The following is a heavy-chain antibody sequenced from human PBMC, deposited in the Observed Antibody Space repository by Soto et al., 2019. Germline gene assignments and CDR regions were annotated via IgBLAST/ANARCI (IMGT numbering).Heavy chain of an antibody. CDR3: AREGSSSWNDAFDI. CDR1: GFTFSQYD. D-gene: IGHD6-13*01. V-gene: IGHV3-30*03. CDR2: ISYDGTNK. J-gene: IGHJ3*02. Sequence: PGGSLRLSCAASGFTFSQYDMHWVRQAPGRGLEWVAVISYDGTNKYYADSVKGRFTISRDNSKNTLYLQMNSLRAEDTAVYYCAREGSSSWNDAFDIWGQGTMVTVSS.